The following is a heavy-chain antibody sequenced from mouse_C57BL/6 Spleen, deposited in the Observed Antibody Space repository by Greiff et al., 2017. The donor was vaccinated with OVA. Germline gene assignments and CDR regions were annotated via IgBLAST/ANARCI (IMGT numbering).Heavy chain of an antibody. Sequence: QVQLQQPGAELVRPGTSVKLSCKASGYTFTSYWMHWVKQRPGQGLEWIGVIDPSDSYTNYNQKFKGKATLTVDTSSSTAYMQLSSLTSEDSAVYYWARGAYDGYYPKGNWGQGTTLTVSS. D-gene: IGHD2-3*01. CDR3: ARGAYDGYYPKGN. CDR1: GYTFTSYW. V-gene: IGHV1-59*01. CDR2: IDPSDSYT. J-gene: IGHJ2*01.